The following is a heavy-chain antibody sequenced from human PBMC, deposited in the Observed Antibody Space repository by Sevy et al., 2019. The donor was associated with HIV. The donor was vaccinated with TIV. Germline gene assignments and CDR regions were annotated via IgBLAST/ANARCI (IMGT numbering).Heavy chain of an antibody. CDR2: ISAYKGNT. D-gene: IGHD3-3*01. Sequence: ASVKVSCKASGYTFTSYGISWVRQAPGQGLEWMGWISAYKGNTNYAQKLQGRVTMTTDTSTSTAYMELRSLRSDDTAVYYCARDRPIFGVVITPYYFDYWGQGTLVTVSS. J-gene: IGHJ4*02. V-gene: IGHV1-18*01. CDR1: GYTFTSYG. CDR3: ARDRPIFGVVITPYYFDY.